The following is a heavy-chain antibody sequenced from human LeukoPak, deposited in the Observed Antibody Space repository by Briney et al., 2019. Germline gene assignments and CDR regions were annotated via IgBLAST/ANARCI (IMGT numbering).Heavy chain of an antibody. CDR2: INWNGGST. J-gene: IGHJ2*01. Sequence: GGSLRLSCAASGFTFSSYGMHWVRQAPGKGLEWVSGINWNGGSTGYADSVKGRFTISRDNSKNTLYLQMNSLRAEDTAVYYCARPDFDEMASHPYDLWGRGTLVTVSS. V-gene: IGHV3-20*04. CDR1: GFTFSSYG. CDR3: ARPDFDEMASHPYDL. D-gene: IGHD5-24*01.